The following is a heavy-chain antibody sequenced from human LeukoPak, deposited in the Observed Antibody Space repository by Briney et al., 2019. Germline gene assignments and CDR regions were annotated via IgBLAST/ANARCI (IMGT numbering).Heavy chain of an antibody. CDR1: GYTFTSYY. V-gene: IGHV1-46*01. Sequence: VASVNVSCKASGYTFTSYYMHWVRQAPGQGLEWMGLINPSGGSTSYAQKFQGRVTMTRDTSTSTVYMELSSLRSEDTAVYYCAAGYYDSSGYYLGSPPNPFDYWGQGTLVTVSS. CDR3: AAGYYDSSGYYLGSPPNPFDY. J-gene: IGHJ4*02. D-gene: IGHD3-22*01. CDR2: INPSGGST.